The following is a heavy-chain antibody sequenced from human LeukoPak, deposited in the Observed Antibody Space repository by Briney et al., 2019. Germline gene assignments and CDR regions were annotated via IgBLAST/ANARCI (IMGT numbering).Heavy chain of an antibody. CDR1: GFTFSSYW. D-gene: IGHD1-1*01. Sequence: GGSLRLSCAASGFTFSSYWMHWVRQVPGQGLVWVSHIDGDGRITNYGDSVKGRFTISRDNAKNILYLQMNSLRAEDTAVYYCAREVLGTASAFDYWGQGTLVTVSS. V-gene: IGHV3-74*01. CDR2: IDGDGRIT. CDR3: AREVLGTASAFDY. J-gene: IGHJ4*02.